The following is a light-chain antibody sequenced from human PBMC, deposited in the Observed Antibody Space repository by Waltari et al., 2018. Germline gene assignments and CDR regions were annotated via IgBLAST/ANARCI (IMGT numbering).Light chain of an antibody. CDR2: GAS. CDR1: QSISIN. V-gene: IGKV3-15*01. Sequence: EIVMTQSPATLSVSPGERATLSCRASQSISINLAWYQHKPDQAPRLLIYGASTRATGIPSRFSGSGSGTEFTLTISSLQSEDFAVYYCQHYNNWPPWTFGQGTKVEMK. CDR3: QHYNNWPPWT. J-gene: IGKJ1*01.